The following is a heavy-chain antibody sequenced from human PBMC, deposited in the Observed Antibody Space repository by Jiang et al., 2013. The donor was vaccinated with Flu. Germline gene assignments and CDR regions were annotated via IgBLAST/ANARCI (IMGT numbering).Heavy chain of an antibody. J-gene: IGHJ4*02. V-gene: IGHV1-18*01. CDR3: ARETYYDSSGYHGYYFDY. D-gene: IGHD3-22*01. CDR1: GYTFTGYG. CDR2: ISAYNGYT. Sequence: PGASMKVSCKASGYTFTGYGIGWVRQAPGQGLEWMGYISAYNGYTTYAPKLQGRVTMTTDTSTSTAYMELRSLRSDDTAVYYCARETYYDSSGYHGYYFDYWGQGTMATVSS.